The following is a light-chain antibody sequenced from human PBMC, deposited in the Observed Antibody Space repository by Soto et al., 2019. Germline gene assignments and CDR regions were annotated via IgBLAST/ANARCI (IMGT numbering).Light chain of an antibody. J-gene: IGLJ1*01. CDR2: GNT. CDR1: SYNIGSTSD. V-gene: IGLV1-40*01. CDR3: QSYDDSLSVHYV. Sequence: QSVLTQPPSVSGAPGQGVTISCTGSSYNIGSTSDVQWYQQLPGTAPKLLIHGNTDRPSGVPDRFSGSKSGTSASLAITGLHADDEADYYCQSYDDSLSVHYVFGTGTKLTVL.